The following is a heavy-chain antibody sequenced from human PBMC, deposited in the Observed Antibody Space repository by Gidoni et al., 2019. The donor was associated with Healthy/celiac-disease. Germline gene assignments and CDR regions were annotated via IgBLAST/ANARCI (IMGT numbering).Heavy chain of an antibody. D-gene: IGHD4-17*01. J-gene: IGHJ4*02. CDR2: SSSSSSYT. CDR3: ARNLYGDYLAGVAYFDY. V-gene: IGHV3-11*05. Sequence: QVQLVESGGGLVKPGGSLRLSCAASGFTFSAYYMSWIRQAPGKGLEWVSYSSSSSSYTNYADSVKGRFTISRDNAKNSLYLQMNSLRAEDTAVYYCARNLYGDYLAGVAYFDYWGQGTLVTVSS. CDR1: GFTFSAYY.